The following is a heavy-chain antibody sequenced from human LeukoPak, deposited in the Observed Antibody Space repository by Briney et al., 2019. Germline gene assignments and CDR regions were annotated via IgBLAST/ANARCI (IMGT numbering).Heavy chain of an antibody. CDR1: GGSISSHY. Sequence: SETLSLTCTVSGGSISSHYWSWIRQPPGKGLEWIGYIYYSGSTNYNPSLKSRVTISVDTSKNQSSLKLSSVTAADTAVYYCAREYSSSWYVWFDPWGQGTLVTVSS. J-gene: IGHJ5*02. V-gene: IGHV4-59*11. D-gene: IGHD6-13*01. CDR2: IYYSGST. CDR3: AREYSSSWYVWFDP.